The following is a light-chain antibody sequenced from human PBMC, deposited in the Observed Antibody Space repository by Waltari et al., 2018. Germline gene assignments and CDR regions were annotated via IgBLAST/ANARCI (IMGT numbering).Light chain of an antibody. CDR1: QSMSSSF. CDR3: QQYGSSPPFT. V-gene: IGKV3-20*01. Sequence: EIVLTQSPGTLSLSPGERVTLSCRASQSMSSSFLAWYRQKPGQAPSLLIHGASSRATGIPDRFSGSGSGTDFTLTISRLEPEDFAVYYCQQYGSSPPFTFGQGTKLEI. CDR2: GAS. J-gene: IGKJ2*01.